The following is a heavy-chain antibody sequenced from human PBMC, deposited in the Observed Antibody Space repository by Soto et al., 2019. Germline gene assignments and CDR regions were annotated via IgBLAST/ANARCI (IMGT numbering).Heavy chain of an antibody. V-gene: IGHV4-4*07. J-gene: IGHJ4*02. CDR2: LYSSGNT. CDR3: ARGPYSSGWYVVDY. Sequence: SETLSLTCTVSGPSISADAWSWIRQPAGRGLEWIGRLYSSGNTNYNPSFKSRLTMSADTSKNQFSLKLSSVTAAATAVYYCARGPYSSGWYVVDYWGQGTLVTGS. CDR1: GPSISADA. D-gene: IGHD6-19*01.